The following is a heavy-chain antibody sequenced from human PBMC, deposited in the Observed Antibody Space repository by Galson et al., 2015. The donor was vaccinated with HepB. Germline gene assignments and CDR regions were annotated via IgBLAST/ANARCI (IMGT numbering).Heavy chain of an antibody. CDR1: GYTLTELP. J-gene: IGHJ4*01. Sequence: SVKVSCKVSGYTLTELPMHWVRLAPGKGLEWMGGFDPEEGETKYAQKFQGRVTMTEDRSTDTAYIELRSLRTEDTAIYYCATPLFDYWGHGTLVTVSS. V-gene: IGHV1-24*01. CDR2: FDPEEGET. CDR3: ATPLFDY.